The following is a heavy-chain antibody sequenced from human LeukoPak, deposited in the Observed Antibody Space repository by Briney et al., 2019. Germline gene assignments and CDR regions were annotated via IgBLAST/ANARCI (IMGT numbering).Heavy chain of an antibody. J-gene: IGHJ4*02. D-gene: IGHD3-3*01. CDR2: IRYDGSNK. CDR3: AKDPPTSGYLGSVLRDY. V-gene: IGHV3-30*02. CDR1: GFTFSSYG. Sequence: GGSLRLSCAASGFTFSSYGMHWVRQAPGKGLEWVAFIRYDGSNKYYADSVKGRSTISRDNSKNTLYLQMNSLRAEDTAVYYCAKDPPTSGYLGSVLRDYWGQGTLVTVSS.